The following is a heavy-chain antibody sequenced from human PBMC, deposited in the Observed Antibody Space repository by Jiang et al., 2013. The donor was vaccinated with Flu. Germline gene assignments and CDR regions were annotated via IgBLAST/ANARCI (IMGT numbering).Heavy chain of an antibody. CDR3: ARHPYSYDSLFDY. V-gene: IGHV4-39*01. D-gene: IGHD5-18*01. J-gene: IGHJ4*02. CDR2: T. Sequence: TYYNPYPQGRVTISVDTSKNQFSLKLSSVTAADTAVYYCARHPYSYDSLFDYWGQGTLVTVSS.